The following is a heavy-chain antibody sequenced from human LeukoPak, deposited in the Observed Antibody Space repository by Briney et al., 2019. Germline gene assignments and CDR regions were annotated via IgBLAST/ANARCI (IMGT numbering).Heavy chain of an antibody. Sequence: PGGSLRLSCAASGFTFSSYGMHWVRQALGKGLEWVAFIRYDGSNKYYADSVKGRFTISRDNSKNTLYLQMNSLRAEDTAVYYCAKSVVITGHRIDYWGQGTLVTVSS. J-gene: IGHJ4*02. CDR1: GFTFSSYG. CDR2: IRYDGSNK. V-gene: IGHV3-30*02. D-gene: IGHD3-22*01. CDR3: AKSVVITGHRIDY.